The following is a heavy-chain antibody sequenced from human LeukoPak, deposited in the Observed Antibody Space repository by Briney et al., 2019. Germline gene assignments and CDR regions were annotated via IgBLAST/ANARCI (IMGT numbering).Heavy chain of an antibody. Sequence: PSETLSLTCTVSGGSISSHYWSWIRQPPGKGLEWIGYIYYSGSTNYNPSLKSRVTISVDTSKNQFSLKLSSVTAADTAVYYCGRISTWCYDFWSGYPYYFDYWGQGTLVTVSS. J-gene: IGHJ4*02. CDR1: GGSISSHY. CDR2: IYYSGST. D-gene: IGHD3-3*01. V-gene: IGHV4-59*11. CDR3: GRISTWCYDFWSGYPYYFDY.